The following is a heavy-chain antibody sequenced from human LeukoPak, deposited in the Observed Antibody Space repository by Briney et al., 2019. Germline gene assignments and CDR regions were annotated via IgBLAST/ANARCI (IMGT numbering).Heavy chain of an antibody. CDR2: ISAYNGNT. D-gene: IGHD2-2*01. V-gene: IGHV1-18*04. Sequence: ASVKVSCKASGYTFTSYGISWVRQAPGQGLEWMGWISAYNGNTNYAQKLQGRVTMTTDTSTSTAYMELRSLRSDDTAAYYCARDDADVVVPAAMRVGMDVWGKGTTVTVSS. CDR1: GYTFTSYG. J-gene: IGHJ6*04. CDR3: ARDDADVVVPAAMRVGMDV.